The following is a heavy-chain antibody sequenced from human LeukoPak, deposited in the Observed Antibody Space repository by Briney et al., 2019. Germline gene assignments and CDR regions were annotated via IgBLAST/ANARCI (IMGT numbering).Heavy chain of an antibody. V-gene: IGHV4-34*01. J-gene: IGHJ4*02. Sequence: SETMSLTCAVNGGPFSGTSWTWIRKPPGKGLDWIGEISHLGSINYNPSLKSRVTISADTSTNQFSLRLSSVTAADPAVYYCARHVHVSMIVVILSDYFDYWGRGTLVSVSS. CDR2: ISHLGSI. CDR3: ARHVHVSMIVVILSDYFDY. D-gene: IGHD3-22*01. CDR1: GGPFSGTS.